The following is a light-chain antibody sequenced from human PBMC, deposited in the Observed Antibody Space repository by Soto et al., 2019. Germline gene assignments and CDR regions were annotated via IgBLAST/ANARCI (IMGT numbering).Light chain of an antibody. V-gene: IGLV2-14*01. CDR2: EVR. CDR1: MRDVGAYNL. Sequence: QSVLTQPASVSGSAGQSITISCSGTMRDVGAYNLVSWYQQHPGTAPKLIIYEVRNRPSGISSRFSGSRSGNTASLTISGLQSEDEGDYYFSAHTARSTLVFGGGTKLTVL. CDR3: SAHTARSTLV. J-gene: IGLJ3*02.